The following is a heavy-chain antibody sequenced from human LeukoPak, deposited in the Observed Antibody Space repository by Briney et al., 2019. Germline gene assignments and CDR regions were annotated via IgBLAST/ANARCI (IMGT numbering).Heavy chain of an antibody. Sequence: LRLSCAASGFTLSSYVMHWVRQPPGKGLEWIGEINHSGSTNYNPSLKSRVTISVDTSKNQFSLKLSSVTAADTAVYYCARTNAITMIVVAESYYFDYWGQGTLVTVSS. CDR1: GFTLSSYV. V-gene: IGHV4-34*01. D-gene: IGHD3-22*01. CDR3: ARTNAITMIVVAESYYFDY. CDR2: INHSGST. J-gene: IGHJ4*02.